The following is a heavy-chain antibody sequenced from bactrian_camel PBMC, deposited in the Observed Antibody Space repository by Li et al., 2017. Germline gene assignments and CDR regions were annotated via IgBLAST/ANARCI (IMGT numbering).Heavy chain of an antibody. V-gene: IGHV3S6*01. CDR3: VADPFGGAAERSVLGFAFHY. J-gene: IGHJ4*01. CDR1: VTTDSYC. D-gene: IGHD1*01. Sequence: HVQLVESGGGSVQAGGSLTLSGASSVTTDSYCAGWFRQAPGKEREGVAVITRAGDDITYTASVKGRFTISVDSAKNMLNLQMNSLKTEDAAVYYCVADPFGGAAERSVLGFAFHYWGQGTQVTVS. CDR2: ITRAGDDI.